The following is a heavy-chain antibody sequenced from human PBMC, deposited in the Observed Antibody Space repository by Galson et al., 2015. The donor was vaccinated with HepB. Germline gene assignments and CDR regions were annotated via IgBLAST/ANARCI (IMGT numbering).Heavy chain of an antibody. V-gene: IGHV6-1*01. J-gene: IGHJ4*02. CDR2: TYYRSKWYN. CDR3: ASGLGIYYDSSGLYN. D-gene: IGHD3-22*01. CDR1: GDSVSSNSAA. Sequence: CAISGDSVSSNSAAWNWIRQSPSRGLEWLGRTYYRSKWYNDYAVSVKSRITINPDTSKNQFSLQLNSVTPEDTAVCYCASGLGIYYDSSGLYNWGQGTLVTVSS.